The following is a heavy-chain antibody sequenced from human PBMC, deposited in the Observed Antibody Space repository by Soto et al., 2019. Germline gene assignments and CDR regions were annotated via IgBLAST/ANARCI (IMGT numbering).Heavy chain of an antibody. CDR2: INHSGIT. CDR3: VRGPYNYNSRYFDY. Sequence: QVQLQQWGAGLLKPSETLSLTCTVSGGSFSGYFWTWIRQPPGKGLEWIAEINHSGITNYNPSVESRVSMSVDTSKNQFSLRLYSVTAADTAVYYCVRGPYNYNSRYFDYWGQGTLVTVSS. J-gene: IGHJ4*02. D-gene: IGHD1-1*01. V-gene: IGHV4-34*01. CDR1: GGSFSGYF.